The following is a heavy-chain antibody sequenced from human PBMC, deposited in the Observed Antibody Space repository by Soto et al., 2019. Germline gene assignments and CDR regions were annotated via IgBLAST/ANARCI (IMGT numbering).Heavy chain of an antibody. CDR2: IYYSGST. D-gene: IGHD3-10*01. CDR3: DREWLGEENWFDP. J-gene: IGHJ5*02. Sequence: SETLSLTCTVSGGSISSGDYYWSWIRQPPGKGLEWIGYIYYSGSTYYNPSLKSRVTISVDTSKNQFSLKLSSVTAADTAVYYCDREWLGEENWFDPWGQGTLVTVSS. CDR1: GGSISSGDYY. V-gene: IGHV4-30-4*01.